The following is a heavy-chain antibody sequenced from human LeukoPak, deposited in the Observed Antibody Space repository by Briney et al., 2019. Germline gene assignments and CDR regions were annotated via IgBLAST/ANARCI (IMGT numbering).Heavy chain of an antibody. CDR2: IKQDGSEK. CDR3: ARGALRKTAGTGGYYFDY. CDR1: GFTFSSYW. V-gene: IGHV3-7*01. Sequence: GGSLRLSCAASGFTFSSYWMSWVRQAPGKGLEWVANIKQDGSEKYYVDSVKGRFTISRDNSKNTLYLQMNSLRAEDTAVYYCARGALRKTAGTGGYYFDYWGQGTLVTVSS. D-gene: IGHD6-13*01. J-gene: IGHJ4*02.